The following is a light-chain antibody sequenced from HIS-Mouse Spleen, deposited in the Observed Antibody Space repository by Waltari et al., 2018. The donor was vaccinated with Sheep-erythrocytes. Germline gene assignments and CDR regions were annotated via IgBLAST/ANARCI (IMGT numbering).Light chain of an antibody. CDR1: TGAVTSGYY. J-gene: IGLJ3*02. Sequence: QTVVTQEPSLTVSPGGTVTLTCASSTGAVTSGYYPNWFQQKPGQAPRELIYSTSNKQSWTPDRLSGSLLGGKAALTLSGVQPDDEAEYYCLLYYGGARVFGGGTKLTVL. CDR3: LLYYGGARV. CDR2: STS. V-gene: IGLV7-43*01.